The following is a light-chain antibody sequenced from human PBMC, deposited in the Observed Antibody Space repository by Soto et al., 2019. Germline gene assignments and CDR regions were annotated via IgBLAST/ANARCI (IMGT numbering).Light chain of an antibody. J-gene: IGKJ4*01. CDR3: QQNNSYPHT. Sequence: ILLTQSPSSLFASVGDRVTITCRASQGISSHLAWYQQKPGQAPKLLIYATSTLQSGVPSRFSGSGSGTDITLTSSMLQPEDLGTYYCQQNNSYPHTFGRGTKVEI. CDR1: QGISSH. V-gene: IGKV1-9*01. CDR2: ATS.